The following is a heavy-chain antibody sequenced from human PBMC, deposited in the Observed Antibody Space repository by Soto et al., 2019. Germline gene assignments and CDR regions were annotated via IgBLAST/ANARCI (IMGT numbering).Heavy chain of an antibody. Sequence: SETLSLTCTVSGGSISSYYWSWIRQPPGKGLEWIGYIYYSGSTNYNPSLKSRVTISVDTSKNQFPLKLSSVTAADTAVYYCARNMVRGVYGMDVWGQGTTVT. D-gene: IGHD3-10*01. CDR2: IYYSGST. J-gene: IGHJ6*02. CDR3: ARNMVRGVYGMDV. V-gene: IGHV4-59*01. CDR1: GGSISSYY.